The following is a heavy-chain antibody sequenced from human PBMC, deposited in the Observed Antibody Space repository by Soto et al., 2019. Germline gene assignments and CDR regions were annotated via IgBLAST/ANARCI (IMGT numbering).Heavy chain of an antibody. CDR2: IYYSGST. Sequence: PSETLSLTCTVSGGSISSGGYYWSWIRQHPGKGLEWIGYIYYSGSTYYNPSLKSRVTISVDTSKNQFSLKLSSVTAADTAVYYCARDYTYISGWVSFDYWGQGTLVTVSS. D-gene: IGHD6-19*01. CDR3: ARDYTYISGWVSFDY. V-gene: IGHV4-31*03. J-gene: IGHJ4*02. CDR1: GGSISSGGYY.